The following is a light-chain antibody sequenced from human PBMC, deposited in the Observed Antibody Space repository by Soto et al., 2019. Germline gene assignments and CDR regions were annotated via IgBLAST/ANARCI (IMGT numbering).Light chain of an antibody. CDR1: QSISSW. Sequence: DIQMTQSPSTLSASVGDRVTITCRASQSISSWLAWYQQKPGTAPKLLIYKASTLQSGVPSRFSGSGSGTELTLTISSLQTDDFATYYCQQYSDNWTFCQGTKVEIK. J-gene: IGKJ1*01. CDR3: QQYSDNWT. CDR2: KAS. V-gene: IGKV1-5*03.